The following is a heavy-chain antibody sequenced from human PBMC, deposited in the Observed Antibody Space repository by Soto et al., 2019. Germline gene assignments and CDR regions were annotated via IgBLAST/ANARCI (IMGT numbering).Heavy chain of an antibody. D-gene: IGHD3-9*01. CDR3: AYFDWLPY. V-gene: IGHV4-39*01. CDR1: GGSISSSTFY. Sequence: PSETLSLTCTVSGGSISSSTFYWGWIRQPPGKGLEWIGSVYYDGTTYYNPSLRSRVTISVDTSKNQFSLKMSSVTAADTAAYYCAYFDWLPYCGQGTLVTVSS. CDR2: VYYDGTT. J-gene: IGHJ4*02.